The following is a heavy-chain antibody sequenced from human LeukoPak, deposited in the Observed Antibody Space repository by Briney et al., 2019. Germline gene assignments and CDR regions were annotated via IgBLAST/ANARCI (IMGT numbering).Heavy chain of an antibody. CDR1: GYTFTSYG. D-gene: IGHD5-12*01. CDR3: ARMSSGYDLYYFDY. Sequence: ASVKVSCKASGYTFTSYGISWVRQAPGQGLEWMGWISAYNGNTNYAQKLQGRVTMTTDTSTSTAYMELRSLRSDDTAVYYCARMSSGYDLYYFDYWGQGTLVTVSS. J-gene: IGHJ4*02. V-gene: IGHV1-18*01. CDR2: ISAYNGNT.